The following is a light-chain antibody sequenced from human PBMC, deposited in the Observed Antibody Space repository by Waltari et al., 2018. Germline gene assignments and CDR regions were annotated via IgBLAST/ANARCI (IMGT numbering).Light chain of an antibody. CDR1: SSDIGRYNY. CDR2: EVT. J-gene: IGLJ3*02. CDR3: SSYTNINTLMV. Sequence: QSALTQPASVSGSPGQSITISCTGSSSDIGRYNYVSWYQQHPGQAPTHIISEVTNRPHGVSDRLSGSKSGNTASLTISGPQAEDEADYYCSSYTNINTLMVFGGGTHLTVL. V-gene: IGLV2-14*01.